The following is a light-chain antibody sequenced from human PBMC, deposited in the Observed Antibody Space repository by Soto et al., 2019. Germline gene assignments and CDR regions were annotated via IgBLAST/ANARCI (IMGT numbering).Light chain of an antibody. Sequence: EILMTQSPATLSVSPGEGATLSCRASQSVSNKLAWYQQKPGKAPRLLIYGASTRATGIPARFSGSGSGTEFTLIISSLQSEDSAVYYCQQYNSWLWTFGQGTKVDIK. J-gene: IGKJ1*01. V-gene: IGKV3-15*01. CDR3: QQYNSWLWT. CDR1: QSVSNK. CDR2: GAS.